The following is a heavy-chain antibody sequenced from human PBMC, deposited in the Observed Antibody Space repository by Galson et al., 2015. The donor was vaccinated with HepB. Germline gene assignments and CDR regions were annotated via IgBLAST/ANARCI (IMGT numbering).Heavy chain of an antibody. CDR2: ISGSGGST. V-gene: IGHV3-23*01. D-gene: IGHD3-3*01. J-gene: IGHJ6*02. Sequence: SLRLSCAASGFTFSSYAMSWVRQAPGKGLEWVSAISGSGGSTYYADSVKGRFTISRDNSKNTLYLQMNSLRAEDTAVYYCAKRGSYYDFWSGYYYYYGMDVWGQGNTVTVSS. CDR3: AKRGSYYDFWSGYYYYYGMDV. CDR1: GFTFSSYA.